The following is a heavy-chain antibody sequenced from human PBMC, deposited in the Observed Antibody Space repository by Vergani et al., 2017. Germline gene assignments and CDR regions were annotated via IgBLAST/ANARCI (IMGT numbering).Heavy chain of an antibody. J-gene: IGHJ6*02. CDR3: ARGQQYDFWSGYYTGMGGSSAHGMDV. CDR2: IYYSGST. CDR1: GGSFSGYY. Sequence: QVQLQQWGAGLLKPSETLSLTCAVYGGSFSGYYWGWIRQPPGKGLEWIGSIYYSGSTYYNPSLKSRVTISVDTSKNQFSLKLSSVTAADTAVYYCARGQQYDFWSGYYTGMGGSSAHGMDVWGQGTTVTVSS. V-gene: IGHV4-34*01. D-gene: IGHD3-3*01.